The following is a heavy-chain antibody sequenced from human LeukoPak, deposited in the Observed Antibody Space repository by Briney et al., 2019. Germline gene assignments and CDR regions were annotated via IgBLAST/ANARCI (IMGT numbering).Heavy chain of an antibody. D-gene: IGHD2-8*01. Sequence: PSETLSLTCTVSGGSISNYYWSWIRQPPGKGLEWIGYIYYSGSTNYNPSLKSRVTMSVDASKNQFSLKLSSVTAADTAVYYCAREGYCTNGVCPRGRYFDLWGRGTLVTVSS. CDR2: IYYSGST. V-gene: IGHV4-59*01. J-gene: IGHJ2*01. CDR1: GGSISNYY. CDR3: AREGYCTNGVCPRGRYFDL.